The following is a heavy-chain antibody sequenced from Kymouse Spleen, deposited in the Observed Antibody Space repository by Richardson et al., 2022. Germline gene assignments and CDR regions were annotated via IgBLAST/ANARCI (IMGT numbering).Heavy chain of an antibody. Sequence: EVQLVESGGGLVQPGGSLKLSCAASGFTFSGSAMHWVRQASGKGLEWVGRIRSKANSYATAYAASVKGRFTISRDDSKNTAYLQMNSLKTEDTAVYYCTYYYGSGSYYNYYYYGMDVWGQGTTVTVSS. CDR1: GFTFSGSA. D-gene: IGHD3-10*01. CDR3: TYYYGSGSYYNYYYYGMDV. V-gene: IGHV3-73*02. CDR2: IRSKANSYAT. J-gene: IGHJ6*02.